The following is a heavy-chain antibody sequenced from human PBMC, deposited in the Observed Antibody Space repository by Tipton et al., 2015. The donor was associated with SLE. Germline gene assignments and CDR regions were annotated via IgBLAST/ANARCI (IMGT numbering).Heavy chain of an antibody. D-gene: IGHD6-19*01. CDR3: ARGGYSSGWGDWFDP. J-gene: IGHJ5*02. Sequence: LRLSCTVSGGSISSYYWSWIRQPAGKGLERIGRIYTSGSTNYNPSLKSRVTMSVDTSKNQFSLKLSSVTAADTAVYYCARGGYSSGWGDWFDPWGQGTLVTVSS. CDR2: IYTSGST. CDR1: GGSISSYY. V-gene: IGHV4-4*07.